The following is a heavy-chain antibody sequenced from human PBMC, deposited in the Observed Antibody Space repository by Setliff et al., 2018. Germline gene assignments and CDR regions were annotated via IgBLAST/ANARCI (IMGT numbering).Heavy chain of an antibody. CDR3: ARDVFDFRTGQADP. J-gene: IGHJ5*02. Sequence: RLSCAASGFTFSSLWMSWVRQAPGKGLEWVANINQGGGAQFYVDSVKGRFTISRDNAKNSLYLQMSSLRAEDTAVYYCARDVFDFRTGQADPWGQGTLVTVSS. D-gene: IGHD3-3*01. V-gene: IGHV3-7*01. CDR1: GFTFSSLW. CDR2: INQGGGAQ.